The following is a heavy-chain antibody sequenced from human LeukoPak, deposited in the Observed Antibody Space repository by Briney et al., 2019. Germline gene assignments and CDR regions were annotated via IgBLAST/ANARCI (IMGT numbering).Heavy chain of an antibody. CDR1: GGTFSSYG. CDR3: ARTYENGYSSGWYANWFDP. D-gene: IGHD6-19*01. J-gene: IGHJ5*02. V-gene: IGHV1-69*04. CDR2: IIPILNIA. Sequence: ASVKVSCKASGGTFSSYGIIWVRQAPGQGLEWMGRIIPILNIADYAQKFQGRVTITADTSTSTAYMELSSLRSEDTAVYYCARTYENGYSSGWYANWFDPWGQGTLVTVSS.